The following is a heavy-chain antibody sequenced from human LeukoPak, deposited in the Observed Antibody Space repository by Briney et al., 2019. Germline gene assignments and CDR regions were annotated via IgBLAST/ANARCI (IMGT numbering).Heavy chain of an antibody. CDR2: INHSGST. CDR1: GGSFSGYY. V-gene: IGHV4-34*01. Sequence: SETLSVTCAVYGGSFSGYYWSWIRQPPGKGLEWIGEINHSGSTNYNPSLKSRVTISVDTSKNQFSLKLSSVTAADTAVYYCARSPVAGSYYPFDYWGQGTLVTVSS. CDR3: ARSPVAGSYYPFDY. D-gene: IGHD3-10*01. J-gene: IGHJ4*02.